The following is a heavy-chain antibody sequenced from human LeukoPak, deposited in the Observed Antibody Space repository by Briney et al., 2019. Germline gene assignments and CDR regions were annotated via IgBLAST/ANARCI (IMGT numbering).Heavy chain of an antibody. CDR3: AKDTGELLGLFDY. D-gene: IGHD1-26*01. CDR2: ISGSGGST. Sequence: GGSLRLSCAASGFTFSSYGMSWVRQAPGKGLEWASAISGSGGSTYYADSVKGRFTISRDNSKNTLYLQMNSLRAEDTAVYYCAKDTGELLGLFDYWGQGTLVTVSS. J-gene: IGHJ4*02. V-gene: IGHV3-23*01. CDR1: GFTFSSYG.